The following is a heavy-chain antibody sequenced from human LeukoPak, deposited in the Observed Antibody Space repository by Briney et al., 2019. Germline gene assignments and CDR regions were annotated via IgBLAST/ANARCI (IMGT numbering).Heavy chain of an antibody. Sequence: SGGSLRLSCAASGFNFSNAWMGWVRQAPGKGLEWVGRIKSKTDGGTTDYAAPVKGRFTISRDDSKNTLYLQMNSLKTEDTAVYYCTTGDTIFGVVITPLDYWGQGTLVTVSS. D-gene: IGHD3-3*01. CDR1: GFNFSNAW. CDR3: TTGDTIFGVVITPLDY. CDR2: IKSKTDGGTT. J-gene: IGHJ4*02. V-gene: IGHV3-15*01.